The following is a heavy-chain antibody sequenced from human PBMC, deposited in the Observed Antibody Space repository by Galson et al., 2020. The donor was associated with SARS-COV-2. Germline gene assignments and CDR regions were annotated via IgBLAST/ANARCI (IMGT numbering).Heavy chain of an antibody. CDR2: IYYSGST. J-gene: IGHJ3*02. CDR3: ARAAISETMVRGVIFAFDI. Sequence: SETLSLTCTVSGGSISSYYWSWIRQPPGKGLEWIGYIYYSGSTNYNPSLKSRVTISVDTSKNQFSLKLSSVTAADTAVYYCARAAISETMVRGVIFAFDIWGQGTMVTVSS. D-gene: IGHD3-10*01. CDR1: GGSISSYY. V-gene: IGHV4-59*01.